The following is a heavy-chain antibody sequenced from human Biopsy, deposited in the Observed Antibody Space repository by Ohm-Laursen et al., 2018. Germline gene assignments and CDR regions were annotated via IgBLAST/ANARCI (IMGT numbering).Heavy chain of an antibody. Sequence: TLSLTCAVSGGSISGSSWSWIRQAPGRGLEWVGYISYSGSTSNTPSLKSRITISVDTSKNQISLKVTSVTAADTAVYYCAKHGSGWTGDDALHIWGQGTMVTVSS. J-gene: IGHJ3*02. V-gene: IGHV4-59*08. CDR1: GGSISGSS. CDR3: AKHGSGWTGDDALHI. CDR2: ISYSGST. D-gene: IGHD6-19*01.